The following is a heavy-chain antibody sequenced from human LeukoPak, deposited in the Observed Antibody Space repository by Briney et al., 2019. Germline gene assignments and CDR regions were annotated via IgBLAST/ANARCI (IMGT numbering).Heavy chain of an antibody. CDR1: GGSISSGGYS. CDR3: ARRYYDYGDYCADAFDI. J-gene: IGHJ3*02. CDR2: IYHSGST. D-gene: IGHD4-17*01. Sequence: SQTLSLTCAVSGGSISSGGYSWSWIRQPPGKGLEWIGYIYHSGSTYYNPSLKSRVTISVDRSKNQFSLKLSFVTAADTAVYYCARRYYDYGDYCADAFDIWGQGTMVTVSS. V-gene: IGHV4-30-2*01.